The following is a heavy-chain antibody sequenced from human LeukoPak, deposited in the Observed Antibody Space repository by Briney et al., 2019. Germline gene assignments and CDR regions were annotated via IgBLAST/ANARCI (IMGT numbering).Heavy chain of an antibody. D-gene: IGHD3-10*01. CDR2: INHSGST. Sequence: PSETLSLTCAVYGGSFSGYYWSWIRQPPGKGLEWIGEINHSGSTNYNPSLKSRVTISVDTSKNQFSLKLSSVTAADTAVYYCARTVSRRYYGSGSYLGPYNWFDPWGQGTLVTVSS. CDR3: ARTVSRRYYGSGSYLGPYNWFDP. CDR1: GGSFSGYY. V-gene: IGHV4-34*01. J-gene: IGHJ5*02.